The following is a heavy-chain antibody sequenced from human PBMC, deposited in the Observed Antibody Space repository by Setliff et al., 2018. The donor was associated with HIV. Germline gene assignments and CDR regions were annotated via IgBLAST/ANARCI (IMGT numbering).Heavy chain of an antibody. CDR1: GGTFSNYA. CDR2: LIPIVDIA. D-gene: IGHD2-8*01. CDR3: AKGPNFEDAFDI. V-gene: IGHV1-69*10. Sequence: SVKVSCKASGGTFSNYAFSWVRQAPGQGLEWMGGLIPIVDIAKSTQKFRDRVTFTADESTKTAQMELSGLTFEDTAVYYCAKGPNFEDAFDIWGQGTVVTVSS. J-gene: IGHJ3*02.